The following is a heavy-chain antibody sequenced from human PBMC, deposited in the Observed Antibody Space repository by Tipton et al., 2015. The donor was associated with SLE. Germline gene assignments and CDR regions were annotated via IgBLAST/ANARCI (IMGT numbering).Heavy chain of an antibody. Sequence: SLRLSCTASGFTFSHYGIHWVRQAPGKGLEWVAVIWFDGNSESYADSVKGRFTISRDNSRSTVYLQMNSLRVDDTAVYYCASDGIATTAIDSWGQGTLVTVSS. CDR2: IWFDGNSE. CDR1: GFTFSHYG. D-gene: IGHD6-13*01. V-gene: IGHV3-33*01. CDR3: ASDGIATTAIDS. J-gene: IGHJ4*02.